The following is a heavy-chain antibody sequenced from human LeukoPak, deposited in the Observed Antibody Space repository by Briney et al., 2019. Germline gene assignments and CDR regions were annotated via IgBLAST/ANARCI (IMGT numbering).Heavy chain of an antibody. J-gene: IGHJ3*02. CDR3: ARDEWGDAFDI. V-gene: IGHV3-21*01. Sequence: GGSLRLSCAASGFTFSSDSMNWVRQAPGKGLEWVSSISSSSSYIHSADSVRGRFTISRDNAKNSLFLQMNSLRAEDTAVYYCARDEWGDAFDIWGQGTMVTVFS. CDR2: ISSSSSYI. D-gene: IGHD1-26*01. CDR1: GFTFSSDS.